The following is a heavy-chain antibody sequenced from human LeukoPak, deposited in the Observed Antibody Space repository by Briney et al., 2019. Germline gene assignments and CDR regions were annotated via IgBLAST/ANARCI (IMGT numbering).Heavy chain of an antibody. Sequence: SETLPLTCTVSGGSISSSSYYWGWIRQPPGKGLEWIGSIYYSGSTYYNPSLKSRVTISVDTSKNQFSLKLSSVTAADTAVYYCAIAVAGNYFDYWGQGTLVTVSS. V-gene: IGHV4-39*01. J-gene: IGHJ4*02. CDR3: AIAVAGNYFDY. D-gene: IGHD6-19*01. CDR1: GGSISSSSYY. CDR2: IYYSGST.